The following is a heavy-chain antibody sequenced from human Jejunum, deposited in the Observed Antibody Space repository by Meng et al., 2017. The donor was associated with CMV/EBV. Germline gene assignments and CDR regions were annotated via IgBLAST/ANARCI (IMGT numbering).Heavy chain of an antibody. CDR2: IYWDDDK. CDR3: AHRHRLRDFDY. V-gene: IGHV2-5*02. J-gene: IGHJ4*02. CDR1: VFSLSTSGVG. D-gene: IGHD4-17*01. Sequence: QITLKESGPTLVKPTQTLTLTRTCSVFSLSTSGVGVGWIRQPPGKALEWLALIYWDDDKRYSPSLKNRLTITKDTSKNQVFLTLTNIDPVDTATYYCAHRHRLRDFDYWGQGTLVTVSS.